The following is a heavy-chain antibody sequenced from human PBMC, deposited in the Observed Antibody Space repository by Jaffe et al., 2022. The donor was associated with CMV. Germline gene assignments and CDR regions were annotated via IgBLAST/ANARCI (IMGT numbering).Heavy chain of an antibody. J-gene: IGHJ4*02. D-gene: IGHD6-19*01. V-gene: IGHV4-39*01. CDR1: GGSISSSSYY. CDR3: ARHSSGWLVYFDY. CDR2: IYYSGST. Sequence: QLQLQESGPGLVKPSETLSLTCTVSGGSISSSSYYWGWIRQPPGKGLEWIGSIYYSGSTYYNPSLKSRVTISVDTSKNQFSLKLSSVTAADTAVYYCARHSSGWLVYFDYWGQGTLVTVSS.